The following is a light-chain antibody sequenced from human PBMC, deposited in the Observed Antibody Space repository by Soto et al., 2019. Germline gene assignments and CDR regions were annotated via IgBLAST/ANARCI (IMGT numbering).Light chain of an antibody. V-gene: IGKV3-20*01. Sequence: DIVLTQSPGTLSLSPGERATLSCRTSQSVSSRYFAWYQQKPGQAPRLLIYGASTRATGIPDRFSGSGSGTDFTLTISRLEPEDFAVYYCQQYGTSFWTFGQGTEV. CDR3: QQYGTSFWT. CDR1: QSVSSRY. CDR2: GAS. J-gene: IGKJ1*01.